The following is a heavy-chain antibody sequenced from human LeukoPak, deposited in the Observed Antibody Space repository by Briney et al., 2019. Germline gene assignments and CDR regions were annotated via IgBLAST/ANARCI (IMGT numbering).Heavy chain of an antibody. CDR1: GYTFTSYA. CDR3: ARDGNLDDFWSGYRY. Sequence: GASVKVSCKASGYTFTSYAMNWVRQAPGQGLEWMGWINTNTGNPTYAQGFTGRFVFPLDTSVSTAYLQISSLKAEDTAVYYCARDGNLDDFWSGYRYWGQGTLVTVSS. CDR2: INTNTGNP. J-gene: IGHJ4*02. V-gene: IGHV7-4-1*02. D-gene: IGHD3-3*01.